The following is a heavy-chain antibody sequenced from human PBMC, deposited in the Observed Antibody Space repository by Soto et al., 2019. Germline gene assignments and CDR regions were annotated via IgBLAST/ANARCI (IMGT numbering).Heavy chain of an antibody. CDR2: INPNSGGT. CDR1: GYTFTGYY. J-gene: IGHJ6*03. Sequence: ASVKVSCKASGYTFTGYYMHWVRQAPGQGLEWMGWINPNSGGTNYAQKFQGWVTMTRDTSISTAYMELSRLRSDDTAVYYCARGRGSSSSFFYYYYMDVWGKGTTVTVS. V-gene: IGHV1-2*04. CDR3: ARGRGSSSSFFYYYYMDV. D-gene: IGHD6-6*01.